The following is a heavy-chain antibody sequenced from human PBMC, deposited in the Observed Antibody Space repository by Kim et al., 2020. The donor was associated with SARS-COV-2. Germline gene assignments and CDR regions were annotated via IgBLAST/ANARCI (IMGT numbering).Heavy chain of an antibody. CDR2: ISAYNGNT. Sequence: ASVKVSCKASGYTFTSYGISWVRQAPGQGLEWMGWISAYNGNTNYAQKPQGRVTMTTDTSTSTAYMELRSLRPDDTAVYYCAVPLVTTDDAFDIWGQGTMVTVSS. J-gene: IGHJ3*02. CDR1: GYTFTSYG. D-gene: IGHD4-17*01. V-gene: IGHV1-18*01. CDR3: AVPLVTTDDAFDI.